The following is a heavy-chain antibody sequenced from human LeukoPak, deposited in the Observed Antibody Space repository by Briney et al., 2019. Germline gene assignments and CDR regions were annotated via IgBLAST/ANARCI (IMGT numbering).Heavy chain of an antibody. D-gene: IGHD2-2*01. CDR2: IRYDGSNK. J-gene: IGHJ4*02. CDR3: AREPLWVVVPAAPHDGGDY. CDR1: GFTFSSYS. V-gene: IGHV3-30*02. Sequence: GGSLRLSCAGSGFTFSSYSMNWVRQAPGKGLEWVAFIRYDGSNKYYADSVKGRFTISRDNSKYTLYLQMNSLRAEDTAVYYCAREPLWVVVPAAPHDGGDYWGQGTLVTVSS.